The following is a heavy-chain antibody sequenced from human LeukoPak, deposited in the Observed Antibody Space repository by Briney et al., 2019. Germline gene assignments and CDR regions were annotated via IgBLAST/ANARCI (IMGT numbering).Heavy chain of an antibody. CDR3: AKDYGVRGR. D-gene: IGHD4-17*01. J-gene: IGHJ4*02. CDR2: ISGSGGTT. CDR1: GFSFSSYA. V-gene: IGHV3-23*01. Sequence: GGSMRLSCAASGFSFSSYAMTWVRQAPGKGLEWVSCISGSGGTTFYADSVKGRFTISRDNSKNTLYLQMNSLRAEDTAVYYCAKDYGVRGRWGQGTLVTVSS.